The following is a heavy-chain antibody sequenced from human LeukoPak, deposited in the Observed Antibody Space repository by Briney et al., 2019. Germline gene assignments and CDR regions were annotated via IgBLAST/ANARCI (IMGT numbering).Heavy chain of an antibody. CDR2: ISYDGSNK. D-gene: IGHD5-18*01. CDR3: AKVKGGYSYRSKGGYFDY. Sequence: GGSLRLSCAASGFTFSSYGMHWVRQAPGKGLEWVAVISYDGSNKYYADSVKGRFTISRDNSKNTLYLQMNSLRAEDTAVYYCAKVKGGYSYRSKGGYFDYWGQGTLVTVSS. J-gene: IGHJ4*02. V-gene: IGHV3-30*18. CDR1: GFTFSSYG.